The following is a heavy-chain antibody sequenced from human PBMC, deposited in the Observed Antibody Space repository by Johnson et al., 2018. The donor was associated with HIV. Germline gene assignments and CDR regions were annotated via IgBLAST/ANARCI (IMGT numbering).Heavy chain of an antibody. CDR1: GFTVSSNY. D-gene: IGHD2-2*01. CDR2: IYSGGST. J-gene: IGHJ3*02. CDR3: AKARGGYCSSTSCFAFDI. Sequence: VQLVESGGGLIQPGGSLRLSCAASGFTVSSNYMNWVRQAPGKGLEWVSVIYSGGSTFYADSVKGRFTISRDSSQNTLYLQMNSLRAEDTAVYYCAKARGGYCSSTSCFAFDIWGQGTMVTVSS. V-gene: IGHV3-66*03.